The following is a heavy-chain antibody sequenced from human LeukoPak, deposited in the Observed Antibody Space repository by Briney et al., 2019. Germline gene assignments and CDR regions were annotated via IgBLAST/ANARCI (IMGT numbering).Heavy chain of an antibody. Sequence: PGGSLRLSCAASGFTFSSYWVHWVRQVPGKGLVWVSHINIDGSSTAYADSVKGRFTISRDNAKNTLYLQMNSLRAEDTAVYYCARGLSYAVAYGDYWGQGTLVTVSS. CDR3: ARGLSYAVAYGDY. CDR1: GFTFSSYW. V-gene: IGHV3-74*01. CDR2: INIDGSST. J-gene: IGHJ4*02. D-gene: IGHD6-19*01.